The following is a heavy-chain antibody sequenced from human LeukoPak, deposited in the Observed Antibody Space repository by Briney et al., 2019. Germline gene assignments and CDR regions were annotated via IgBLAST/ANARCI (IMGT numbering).Heavy chain of an antibody. D-gene: IGHD3-3*01. CDR3: AREESITIFGVVITTSYMDV. CDR2: IIPIFGTA. J-gene: IGHJ6*03. CDR1: GGTFSSYA. V-gene: IGHV1-69*01. Sequence: SVKVSCKASGGTFSSYAISWVRQAPGQGLEWMGGIIPIFGTANYAQKFQGRVTITADESTSTAYMELSSLRSEDTAVYYCAREESITIFGVVITTSYMDVWGKGTTVTVSS.